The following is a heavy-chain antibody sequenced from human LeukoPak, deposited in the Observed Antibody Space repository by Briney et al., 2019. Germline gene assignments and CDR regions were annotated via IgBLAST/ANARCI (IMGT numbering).Heavy chain of an antibody. V-gene: IGHV4-39*07. Sequence: ESSETLSLTCTVSGGSISSSSYYWGWIRQPPGKGLEWIGSIYYSGSTYYNPSLKSRVTISVDTSKNQFSLKLSSVTAADTAVYYCARDRVLRFLEMYYFDYWGQGTLVTVSS. CDR1: GGSISSSSYY. J-gene: IGHJ4*02. CDR2: IYYSGST. D-gene: IGHD3-3*01. CDR3: ARDRVLRFLEMYYFDY.